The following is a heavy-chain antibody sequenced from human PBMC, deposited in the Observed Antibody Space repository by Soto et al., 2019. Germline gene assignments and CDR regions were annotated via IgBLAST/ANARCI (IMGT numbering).Heavy chain of an antibody. J-gene: IGHJ4*02. Sequence: GASVKVSCKASGFTFTSSAVQWVRQARGQRLEWIGWIVVGSGNTNYAQKFQERVTITRDMSTSTAYMELSSLRSEDTAVYYCAAYRIEMATRVTAYWGQRTLVTVSS. CDR3: AAYRIEMATRVTAY. CDR2: IVVGSGNT. V-gene: IGHV1-58*01. CDR1: GFTFTSSA. D-gene: IGHD5-12*01.